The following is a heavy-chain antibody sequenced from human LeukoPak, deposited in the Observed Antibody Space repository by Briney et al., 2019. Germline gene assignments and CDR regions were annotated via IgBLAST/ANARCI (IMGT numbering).Heavy chain of an antibody. CDR1: GFTFSSYA. Sequence: GRSLRLSCAASGFTFSSYAMHWVRQAPGKGLEWVAVISYDGSNKYYADSVKGRFTISRDNSKNTLYLQINSLRAEDTAVYYCARGRLYFDYWGQGTLVTVSS. J-gene: IGHJ4*02. CDR2: ISYDGSNK. D-gene: IGHD6-25*01. V-gene: IGHV3-30*01. CDR3: ARGRLYFDY.